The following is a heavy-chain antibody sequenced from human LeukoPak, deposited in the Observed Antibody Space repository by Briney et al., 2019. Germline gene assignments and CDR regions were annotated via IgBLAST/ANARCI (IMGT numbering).Heavy chain of an antibody. J-gene: IGHJ3*02. V-gene: IGHV3-23*01. CDR3: AKANVKYCSGGSCFDAFDI. Sequence: GGSLRLSCAASGFTFSSYAMSWVRQAPGKGPEWVSAISHSGGTTYYADSVKGRFTITRNNSKNTLYLQMNSLRAEDTAVYYCAKANVKYCSGGSCFDAFDIWGQGTMVTVSS. D-gene: IGHD2-15*01. CDR2: ISHSGGTT. CDR1: GFTFSSYA.